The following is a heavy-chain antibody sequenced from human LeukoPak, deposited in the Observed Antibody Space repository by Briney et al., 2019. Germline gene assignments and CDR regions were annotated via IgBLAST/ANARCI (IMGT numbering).Heavy chain of an antibody. CDR3: ARETYYYDSSGYYYDY. CDR2: IYTSGST. CDR1: GGSISSYY. Sequence: TSETLSLTCTVSGGSISSYYWSWIRQPAGKGLEWIGRIYTSGSTNYNSSLKSRVTMSVDTSKNQFSLKLSSVTAADTAVYYCARETYYYDSSGYYYDYWGQGTLVTVSS. V-gene: IGHV4-4*07. D-gene: IGHD3-22*01. J-gene: IGHJ4*02.